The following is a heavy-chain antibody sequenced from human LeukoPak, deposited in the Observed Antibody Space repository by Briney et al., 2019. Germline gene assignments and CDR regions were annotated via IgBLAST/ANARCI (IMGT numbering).Heavy chain of an antibody. Sequence: GGSLRLSCAASGFTFSSYAMSWVRQAPGKGLEWVSAISGGGGSTYYADSVKGRFTISRDNSKNTLYLQMNSLRAEDTAVYYCAKDPLNYYDSSGYYPGEAFDIWGQGTMVTVSS. CDR2: ISGGGGST. V-gene: IGHV3-23*01. J-gene: IGHJ3*02. CDR1: GFTFSSYA. D-gene: IGHD3-22*01. CDR3: AKDPLNYYDSSGYYPGEAFDI.